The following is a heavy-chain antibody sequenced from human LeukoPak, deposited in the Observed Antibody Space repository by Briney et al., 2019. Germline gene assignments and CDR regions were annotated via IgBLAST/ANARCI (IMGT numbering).Heavy chain of an antibody. CDR2: IKHDGSEI. CDR3: AKDRRSGSYQDPFDY. Sequence: GGSLRLSCAASGFTFSNYWMSWVRQAPGEGLEWVANIKHDGSEIYYVDSVKGRFTISRDNANNSLYLQMNSLRAEDTAVYYCAKDRRSGSYQDPFDYWGQGTLVTVSS. J-gene: IGHJ4*02. D-gene: IGHD1-26*01. V-gene: IGHV3-7*01. CDR1: GFTFSNYW.